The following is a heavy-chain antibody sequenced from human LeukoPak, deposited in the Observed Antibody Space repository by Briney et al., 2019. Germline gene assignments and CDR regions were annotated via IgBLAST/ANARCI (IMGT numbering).Heavy chain of an antibody. CDR2: ISAYNGNT. CDR3: ARDPSYGDSKRGGLRQGAFDI. V-gene: IGHV1-18*01. D-gene: IGHD4-17*01. CDR1: GYTFTSYG. Sequence: ASVKVSFKASGYTFTSYGISWVRQAPGQGLEWMGWISAYNGNTNYAQKLQGRVTMTTDTSTSTAYMELRSLRSDDTAVYYCARDPSYGDSKRGGLRQGAFDIWGQGTMVTVSS. J-gene: IGHJ3*02.